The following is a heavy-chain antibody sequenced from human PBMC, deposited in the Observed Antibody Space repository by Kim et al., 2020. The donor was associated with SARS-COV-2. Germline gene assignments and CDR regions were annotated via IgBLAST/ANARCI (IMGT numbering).Heavy chain of an antibody. CDR3: ARSTKGYCSGGSCPARFIRYYYYGMDV. D-gene: IGHD2-15*01. CDR2: IIPIFGTA. CDR1: GGTFSSYA. V-gene: IGHV1-69*13. Sequence: SVKVSCKASGGTFSSYAISWVRQAPGQGLEWMGGIIPIFGTANYAQKFQGRVTITADESTSTAYMELSSLRSEDTAVYYCARSTKGYCSGGSCPARFIRYYYYGMDVWGQGTTVTVSS. J-gene: IGHJ6*02.